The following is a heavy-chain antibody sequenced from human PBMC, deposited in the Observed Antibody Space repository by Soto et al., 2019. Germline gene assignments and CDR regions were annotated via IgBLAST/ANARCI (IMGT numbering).Heavy chain of an antibody. CDR3: ATFTSGYCTSSSQMAD. V-gene: IGHV1-8*01. Sequence: QVQLVQSGAEVKKPGASVKVSCKASGYTFSNYDINWVRLATGQGLEWMGGVNPNSGRTVYAQKFQGRVTMTRNTSISTVYMELSSLISEDTAVYHCATFTSGYCTSSSQMADWGQGTLVTVSS. J-gene: IGHJ4*02. D-gene: IGHD2-2*01. CDR1: GYTFSNYD. CDR2: VNPNSGRT.